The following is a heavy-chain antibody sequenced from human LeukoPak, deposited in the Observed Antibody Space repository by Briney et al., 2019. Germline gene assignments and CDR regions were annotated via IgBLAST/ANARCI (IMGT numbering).Heavy chain of an antibody. CDR3: ARPEKSGYSPYVFDI. D-gene: IGHD3-3*01. V-gene: IGHV3-48*01. CDR1: GFTFISYS. Sequence: GGSLRLSCAASGFTFISYSMNWVRQAPGKGLEWVSYISPSSTIMYYADSVRGRFTISRDNAKNSLYLQMNSLRAEDTAVYYCARPEKSGYSPYVFDIWGRGTMVTVSS. J-gene: IGHJ3*02. CDR2: ISPSSTIM.